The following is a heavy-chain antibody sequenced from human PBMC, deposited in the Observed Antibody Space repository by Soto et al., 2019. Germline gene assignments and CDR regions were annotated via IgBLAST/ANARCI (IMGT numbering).Heavy chain of an antibody. Sequence: QVQLQESGPGQVKPSETLSLTCTISGGSISVYYWSWIRQSPRQGLERIGYVYDIGRPYYSPSLKIRVTCSADTSKNQITLKLTSPTAAEPAVYYFARGVGSSPPRYWGRGTLVTVSS. CDR1: GGSISVYY. CDR2: VYDIGRP. D-gene: IGHD3-9*01. J-gene: IGHJ4*02. V-gene: IGHV4-59*01. CDR3: ARGVGSSPPRY.